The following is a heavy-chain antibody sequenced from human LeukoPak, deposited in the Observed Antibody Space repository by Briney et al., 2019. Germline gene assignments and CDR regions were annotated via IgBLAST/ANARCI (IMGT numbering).Heavy chain of an antibody. D-gene: IGHD3-10*01. V-gene: IGHV1-69*13. CDR2: IIPIFGTA. J-gene: IGHJ4*02. CDR3: ASGYYGSGKFDY. Sequence: SVKVSCKASGGTFSSYAISWVRQAPGQGLEWMGGIIPIFGTANYAQKFQGRVTITADESTSTAYMELSSLRSEDTAVYYCASGYYGSGKFDYWGQGTLVAVSS. CDR1: GGTFSSYA.